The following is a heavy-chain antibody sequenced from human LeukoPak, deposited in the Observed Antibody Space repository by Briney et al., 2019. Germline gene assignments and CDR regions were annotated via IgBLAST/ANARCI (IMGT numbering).Heavy chain of an antibody. CDR1: GYTFTSYG. D-gene: IGHD2-2*02. V-gene: IGHV1-18*01. J-gene: IGHJ5*02. CDR3: ARTTYCSSTSCYTNPKYNWFDP. Sequence: ASVKVSCKASGYTFTSYGISWMRQAPGQGLEWMGWISAYNGNTNYAQKLQGRVTMTTDTSTSTAYMELRSLRSDDTAVYYCARTTYCSSTSCYTNPKYNWFDPWGQGTLVTVSS. CDR2: ISAYNGNT.